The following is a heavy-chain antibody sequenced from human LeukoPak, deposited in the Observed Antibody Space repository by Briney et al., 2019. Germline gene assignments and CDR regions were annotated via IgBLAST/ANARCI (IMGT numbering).Heavy chain of an antibody. V-gene: IGHV3-23*01. CDR1: GFTFSSYA. Sequence: GGSLRLSCAASGFTFSSYAMSWVRQAPGKGLEWVSAISGSGGSTYYADSVKGRFTISRDNSTNTLYLQMNSLRAEDTAVYYCAKVPLDPDYYFDYWGQGTLVTVSA. J-gene: IGHJ4*02. CDR2: ISGSGGST. CDR3: AKVPLDPDYYFDY.